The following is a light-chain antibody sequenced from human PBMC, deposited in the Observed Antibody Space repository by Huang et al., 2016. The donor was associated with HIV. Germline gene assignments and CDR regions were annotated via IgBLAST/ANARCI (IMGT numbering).Light chain of an antibody. Sequence: DIQMTQSPSSLSASVGDRVTITCQASQDSRKYLNWYQQKPGRAPKLLIYDSSNLEGGVPSRFSGSGSGTNFTFTISSLHPEDIATYYCQQYDNLYIFGQGTKVEIK. CDR2: DSS. CDR3: QQYDNLYI. CDR1: QDSRKY. J-gene: IGKJ1*01. V-gene: IGKV1-33*01.